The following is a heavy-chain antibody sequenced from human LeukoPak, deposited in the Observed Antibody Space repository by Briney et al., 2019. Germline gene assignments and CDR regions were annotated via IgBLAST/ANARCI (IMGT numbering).Heavy chain of an antibody. V-gene: IGHV4-39*01. J-gene: IGHJ4*02. CDR1: GGSISSSSYY. Sequence: PSETLSLTCTVSGGSISSSSYYWGWIRQPPGKGLEWIGSIYYSGSTYYNPPLKGRVTISVDTSKNQFSLKLSSVTAADTAVYYCAAVTMIVVVITVWGQGTLVTVSS. CDR3: AAVTMIVVVITV. CDR2: IYYSGST. D-gene: IGHD3-22*01.